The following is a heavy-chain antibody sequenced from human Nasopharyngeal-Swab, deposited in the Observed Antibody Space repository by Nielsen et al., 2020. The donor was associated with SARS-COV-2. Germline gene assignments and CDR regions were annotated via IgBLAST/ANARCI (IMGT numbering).Heavy chain of an antibody. J-gene: IGHJ4*02. Sequence: ASAKVSCKASGYTFTTHAMNWVRQAPGQGLEWMGWINTNTGSPRYAQGFTGRFVFSLDTSVSTAYLQIRSLKPEDTAVYFCARPSPYGDYSFDYWGRGTLVTVSS. CDR1: GYTFTTHA. D-gene: IGHD4-17*01. CDR2: INTNTGSP. CDR3: ARPSPYGDYSFDY. V-gene: IGHV7-4-1*01.